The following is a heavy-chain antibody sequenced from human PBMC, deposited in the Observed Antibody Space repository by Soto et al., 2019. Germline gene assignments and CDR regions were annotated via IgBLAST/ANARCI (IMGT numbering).Heavy chain of an antibody. V-gene: IGHV4-31*03. CDR2: IYYSGST. CDR3: ARVRYCSGGSCYPRFDP. D-gene: IGHD2-15*01. J-gene: IGHJ5*02. CDR1: GGSISSGGYY. Sequence: SETLSLTCTVSGGSISSGGYYWSWIRQHPGKGLEWIGYIYYSGSTYYNPSLKSRVTISVDTSKNQFSLKLSSVTAADTAVYYCARVRYCSGGSCYPRFDPWGQGTLVTVSS.